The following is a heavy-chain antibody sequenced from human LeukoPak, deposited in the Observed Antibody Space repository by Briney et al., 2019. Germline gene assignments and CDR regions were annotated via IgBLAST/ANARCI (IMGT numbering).Heavy chain of an antibody. Sequence: ASVKVSCKVSGYTLTELSMCWVRQAPGKGLEWMGGFDPEDGETIYAQKFQGRVTMTEDTSTDTAYMELSSLRSEDTAVYYCATDLSSGWYLGYWGQGTLVTVSS. CDR1: GYTLTELS. J-gene: IGHJ4*02. CDR2: FDPEDGET. CDR3: ATDLSSGWYLGY. D-gene: IGHD6-19*01. V-gene: IGHV1-24*01.